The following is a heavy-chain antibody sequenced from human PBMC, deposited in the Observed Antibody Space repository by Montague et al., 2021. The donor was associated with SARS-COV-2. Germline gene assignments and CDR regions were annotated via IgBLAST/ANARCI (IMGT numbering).Heavy chain of an antibody. V-gene: IGHV4-39*01. CDR1: GGSISSSCYY. J-gene: IGHJ4*02. CDR2: IYYSSST. D-gene: IGHD5-12*01. Sequence: SETLSLTCTVSGGSISSSCYYWGRLRQPPGLGLVCIGSIYYSSSTYYNPSLQLSVTISADTSKNQFSLKLSSATAADTAVYYCARHERQWLRLYPYYFDYWGQGTLVTVSS. CDR3: ARHERQWLRLYPYYFDY.